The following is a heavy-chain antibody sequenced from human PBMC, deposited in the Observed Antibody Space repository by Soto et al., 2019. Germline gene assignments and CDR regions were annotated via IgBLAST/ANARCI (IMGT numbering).Heavy chain of an antibody. CDR2: IYPGDSDT. CDR1: GYRFTNYW. J-gene: IGHJ5*02. D-gene: IGHD1-20*01. CDR3: ARRWITGTSNWFDP. Sequence: GESLKISCQGSGYRFTNYWIGWVRQMPGKGLEWMGIIYPGDSDTRYSPSFQGQVTISADKSISTAYLQWSSLKASDTAMYYCARRWITGTSNWFDPWGQGTLVTVSS. V-gene: IGHV5-51*01.